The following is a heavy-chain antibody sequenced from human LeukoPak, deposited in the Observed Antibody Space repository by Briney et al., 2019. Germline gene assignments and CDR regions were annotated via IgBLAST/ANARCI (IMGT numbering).Heavy chain of an antibody. CDR1: GFTFSSYS. V-gene: IGHV3-48*01. D-gene: IGHD6-6*01. J-gene: IGHJ4*02. CDR3: ARTPTGDSSSSDY. CDR2: ISSSSSTI. Sequence: GGSLRLSCAASGFTFSSYSMNWVRQAPGKGLEWVSYISSSSSTIYYADSVKGRFTISRDNAKNSLYLQMNSLRAEDTAVYYCARTPTGDSSSSDYWGQGILVTVSS.